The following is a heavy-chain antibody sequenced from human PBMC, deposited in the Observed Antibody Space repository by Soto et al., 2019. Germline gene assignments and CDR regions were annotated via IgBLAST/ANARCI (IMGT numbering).Heavy chain of an antibody. CDR1: GFSFNEYW. CDR2: TNSDGSRT. D-gene: IGHD7-27*01. Sequence: EVQLVESGGGLVQPGESLTLSCAASGFSFNEYWMHWVRQVPGKGLMWVSATNSDGSRTKYADSVKGRFTISRDNAKDTVYLQLNSLRAEDTAVYYCARDHWGPGEGAGDYWGQGTLVTVSS. J-gene: IGHJ4*02. V-gene: IGHV3-74*03. CDR3: ARDHWGPGEGAGDY.